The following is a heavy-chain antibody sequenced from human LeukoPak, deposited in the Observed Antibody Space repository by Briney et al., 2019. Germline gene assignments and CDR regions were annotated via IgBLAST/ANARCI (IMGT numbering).Heavy chain of an antibody. CDR2: IRSEPHGETT. J-gene: IGHJ1*01. Sequence: GGSLRLSCTVAGFTFGDYAMRWLRQAPGKGLEWVGLIRSEPHGETTEYDASVKGRFTISRDDSKGIAYLQMNSLEIGDTAVYYCARVIAMTGIPYFQYWGQGTLVTVSS. CDR3: ARVIAMTGIPYFQY. D-gene: IGHD6-19*01. V-gene: IGHV3-49*03. CDR1: GFTFGDYA.